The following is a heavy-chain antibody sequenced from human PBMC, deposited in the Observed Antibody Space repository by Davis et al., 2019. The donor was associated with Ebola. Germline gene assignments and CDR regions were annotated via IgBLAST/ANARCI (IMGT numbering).Heavy chain of an antibody. Sequence: GESLKISCAASGFTFSSYGMHWVRQAPGKGLEWVAVIWYDGSNKYYADSVKGRFTISRDNSKNTLYLQMNSLRAEDTAVYYCARGGSTIFGVVMSLDGMDVWGQGTTVTVSS. CDR3: ARGGSTIFGVVMSLDGMDV. CDR2: IWYDGSNK. V-gene: IGHV3-33*01. CDR1: GFTFSSYG. J-gene: IGHJ6*02. D-gene: IGHD3-3*01.